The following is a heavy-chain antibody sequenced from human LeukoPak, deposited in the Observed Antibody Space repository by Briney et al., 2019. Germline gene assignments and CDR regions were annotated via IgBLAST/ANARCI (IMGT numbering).Heavy chain of an antibody. CDR3: ARAPTVLVGYCSSSSCQADY. CDR1: GSTFSSYS. Sequence: GGSLRLSCAASGSTFSSYSMNWVRQAPGKGLEWVSAISGDSRYIYYADSVRGRFTISRDNAENSLYLQMNSLRVEDTAVYYCARAPTVLVGYCSSSSCQADYWGQGTLVTVSS. D-gene: IGHD2-2*01. J-gene: IGHJ4*02. V-gene: IGHV3-21*01. CDR2: ISGDSRYI.